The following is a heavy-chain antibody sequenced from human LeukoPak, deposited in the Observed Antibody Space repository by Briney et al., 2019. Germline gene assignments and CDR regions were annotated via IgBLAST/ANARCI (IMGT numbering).Heavy chain of an antibody. CDR2: IIGSAVNT. J-gene: IGHJ4*02. D-gene: IGHD1-26*01. CDR1: GLTVSSYG. Sequence: GGSLRLSCGASGLTVSSYGMSWVRQAPGKGLEWVSTIIGSAVNTYYADSVRGRFTISRDNSKNTPYLQMNSLRAEDTAVYYCAKGLNSGNYPYFDYWGQGTLVTVSS. V-gene: IGHV3-23*01. CDR3: AKGLNSGNYPYFDY.